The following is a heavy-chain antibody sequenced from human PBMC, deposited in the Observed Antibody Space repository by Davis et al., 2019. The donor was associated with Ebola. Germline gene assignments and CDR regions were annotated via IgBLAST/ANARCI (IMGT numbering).Heavy chain of an antibody. J-gene: IGHJ3*02. CDR1: GYSFTSYW. CDR3: ARLPLRGWSAFDI. Sequence: GESLKISCKGSGYSFTSYWIGWVRQMPGKGLEWMGIIYPGDSDTRYSPSVPGQVTISADKSISTAYLQWSSLKASDTAMYYCARLPLRGWSAFDIWGQGTMVTVSS. V-gene: IGHV5-51*01. CDR2: IYPGDSDT. D-gene: IGHD2-15*01.